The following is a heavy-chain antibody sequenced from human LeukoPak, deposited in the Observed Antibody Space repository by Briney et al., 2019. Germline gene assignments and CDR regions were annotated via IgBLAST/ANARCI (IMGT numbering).Heavy chain of an antibody. CDR3: AREWLSFAFDI. D-gene: IGHD3-22*01. V-gene: IGHV3-30-3*01. CDR1: GFTFSSYA. J-gene: IGHJ3*02. Sequence: GGSLRLSCAASGFTFSSYAMHWVRQAPGKGLEWVAVISYDGSNKYYADSVKGRFTISRDNSKNTLYLQMNSLRAEDTAVYYCAREWLSFAFDIWGQGTMVTVSS. CDR2: ISYDGSNK.